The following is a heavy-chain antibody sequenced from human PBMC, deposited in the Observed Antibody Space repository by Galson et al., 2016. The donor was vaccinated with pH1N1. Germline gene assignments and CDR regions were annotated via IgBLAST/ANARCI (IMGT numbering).Heavy chain of an antibody. CDR3: ARYVWFGEQWDY. Sequence: SETLSLTCTVSGGSISSYYWSWIRQPPWKGLEWIGYMYYSGSTNYNPSLTSRVTISVDTSKNQFSLKLSSVTAADTAVYYCARYVWFGEQWDYWGQGTLVTVSS. CDR1: GGSISSYY. J-gene: IGHJ4*02. D-gene: IGHD3-10*01. CDR2: MYYSGST. V-gene: IGHV4-59*01.